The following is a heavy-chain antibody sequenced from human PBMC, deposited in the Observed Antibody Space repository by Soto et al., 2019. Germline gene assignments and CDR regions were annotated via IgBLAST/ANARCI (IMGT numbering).Heavy chain of an antibody. V-gene: IGHV1-69*13. CDR1: GGTFSSYA. CDR2: IIPIFGTA. Sequence: GASVKVSCKASGGTFSSYAISWVRQAPGQGLEWMGGIIPIFGTANYAQKFQGRVTITADESTSTAYMELSSLRSEDTAVYYCAFLSITMVRGVIRGLNNAPDYYYYGMDVWGQGTTVTVSS. J-gene: IGHJ6*02. CDR3: AFLSITMVRGVIRGLNNAPDYYYYGMDV. D-gene: IGHD3-10*01.